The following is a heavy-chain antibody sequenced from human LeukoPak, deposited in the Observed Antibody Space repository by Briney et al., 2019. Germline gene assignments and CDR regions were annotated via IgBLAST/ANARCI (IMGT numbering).Heavy chain of an antibody. D-gene: IGHD1-1*01. CDR3: AREVGIATTRDAFDI. J-gene: IGHJ3*02. Sequence: PSETLSLTCAVSGFSISSGYYWGWIRQPPGKGLEWIGSSYHSGNTYYNPSLKSRVTISVDTSKNHFSLKLSSVTAAGTAVYYCAREVGIATTRDAFDIWGQGTMVTVSS. V-gene: IGHV4-38-2*02. CDR1: GFSISSGYY. CDR2: SYHSGNT.